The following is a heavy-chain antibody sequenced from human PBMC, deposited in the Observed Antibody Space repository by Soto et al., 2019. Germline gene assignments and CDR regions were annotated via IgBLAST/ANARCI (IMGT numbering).Heavy chain of an antibody. V-gene: IGHV3-23*01. CDR3: AQFEGGVSGPVHY. J-gene: IGHJ4*02. D-gene: IGHD1-26*01. CDR2: ISGGGGTT. Sequence: GGSLRLSCAAAEFIFSSYAMTWVRQAPGKGLEWVSVISGGGGTTYYADSVKGRFIISRDNSKNTLYLQMNSLRVEDTALYYCAQFEGGVSGPVHYWGPGTLVTVYS. CDR1: EFIFSSYA.